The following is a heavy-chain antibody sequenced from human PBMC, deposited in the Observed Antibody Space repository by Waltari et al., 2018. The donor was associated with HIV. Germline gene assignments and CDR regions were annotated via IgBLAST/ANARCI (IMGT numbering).Heavy chain of an antibody. Sequence: HLVESGGGVVQPGGSLSTSCTACGFICTDYAMHWVRQVHGKGLDWGAVLSYDGTKKYYGDSGKGRFTVSRDNSKNTLYLQMTSLTTDDTAMFYCARSASGNYYQDPADTWGQGTLVSVFS. V-gene: IGHV3-30*04. CDR2: LSYDGTKK. D-gene: IGHD3-10*01. J-gene: IGHJ5*02. CDR1: GFICTDYA. CDR3: ARSASGNYYQDPADT.